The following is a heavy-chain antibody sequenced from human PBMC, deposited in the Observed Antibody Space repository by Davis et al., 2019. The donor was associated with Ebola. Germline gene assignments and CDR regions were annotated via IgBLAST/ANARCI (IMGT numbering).Heavy chain of an antibody. CDR2: INSDGSST. V-gene: IGHV3-74*01. D-gene: IGHD2-8*02. CDR1: GFTFSSYW. CDR3: ARGRRLLADAFHI. J-gene: IGHJ3*02. Sequence: GESLKISCAASGFTFSSYWMHWVRQAPGKGLVWVSCINSDGSSTNYADSVKGRFTVSRDNAKNSLTLQMNSLGAEDTAVYYCARGRRLLADAFHIWGQGTMVTASS.